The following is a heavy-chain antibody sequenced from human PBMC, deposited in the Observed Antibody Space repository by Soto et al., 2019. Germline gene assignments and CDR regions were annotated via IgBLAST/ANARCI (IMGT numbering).Heavy chain of an antibody. CDR1: GYTFTDYY. CDR3: ARGPCHGAFDS. D-gene: IGHD2-2*01. Sequence: QVQLAQSGAEVKNPGASVKVSCKASGYTFTDYYIHWLRQAPAQGLEWMGWINPYTGDTKYAQKFQGWATMTRDTSISTTYMELSRLTSDDTALSYCARGPCHGAFDSWGQGTIITVSS. J-gene: IGHJ3*02. V-gene: IGHV1-2*04. CDR2: INPYTGDT.